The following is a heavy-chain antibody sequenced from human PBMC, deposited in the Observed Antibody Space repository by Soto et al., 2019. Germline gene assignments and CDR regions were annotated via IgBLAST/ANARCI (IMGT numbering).Heavy chain of an antibody. CDR2: INPMFASP. Sequence: VQLVQSGAEVKKPGSSVKVSCKASGGTFNTDSITWLRQAPGQGLEWLGGINPMFASPNYAPMFQGRVTIAADESTTTAYMELSSLSSEDTAVYYCAREVVTVTTLGYFDYWGQGTLVTVSS. CDR1: GGTFNTDS. V-gene: IGHV1-69*01. J-gene: IGHJ4*02. D-gene: IGHD4-17*01. CDR3: AREVVTVTTLGYFDY.